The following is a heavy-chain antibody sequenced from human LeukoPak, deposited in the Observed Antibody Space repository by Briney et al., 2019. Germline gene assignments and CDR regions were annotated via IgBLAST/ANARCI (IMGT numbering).Heavy chain of an antibody. CDR1: GGSISSSSYY. CDR3: ARLYRYGGKTLDY. CDR2: IYYSGST. D-gene: IGHD4-23*01. V-gene: IGHV4-39*01. J-gene: IGHJ4*02. Sequence: SETLSLTCTVSGGSISSSSYYWGWIRQPPGKGLEWIGSIYYSGSTYYNPSLKSRVTISVDTSKNQFSLKLSSVTAADTAVYYCARLYRYGGKTLDYWGQGTLVTVSS.